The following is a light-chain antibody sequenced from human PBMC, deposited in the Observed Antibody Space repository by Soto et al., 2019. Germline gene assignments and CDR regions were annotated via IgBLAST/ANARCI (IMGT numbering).Light chain of an antibody. CDR1: SGHNSYA. J-gene: IGLJ3*02. Sequence: QPVLTQSPSASASLGASVKLTCTLTSGHNSYAIAWHQQQPEKSPRFLMKVTSDGSHTKGDGIPDRFSGSSSGAERYLSISSLQSEDEADYYCQTWDTGSLVFGGGTKLTVL. CDR3: QTWDTGSLV. V-gene: IGLV4-69*01. CDR2: VTSDGSH.